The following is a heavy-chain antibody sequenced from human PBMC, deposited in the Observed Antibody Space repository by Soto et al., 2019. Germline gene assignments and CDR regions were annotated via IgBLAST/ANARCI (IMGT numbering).Heavy chain of an antibody. CDR3: AREVVVVAPHFDY. V-gene: IGHV4-30-4*01. CDR2: IYYSGST. CDR1: GGSISSGDYY. J-gene: IGHJ4*02. D-gene: IGHD2-15*01. Sequence: SETLSLTCTVSGGSISSGDYYWSWIRQPPGKGLEWIGYIYYSGSTYYNPSLKSRVTISVDTSKNQFSLKLSSVTAADTAVYYCAREVVVVAPHFDYWGQGTLVTVSS.